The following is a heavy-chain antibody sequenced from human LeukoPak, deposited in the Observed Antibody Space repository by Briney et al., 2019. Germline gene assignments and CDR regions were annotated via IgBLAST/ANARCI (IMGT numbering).Heavy chain of an antibody. Sequence: GGSLRLSCAASGFTFSGYGMQWVRQAPGKGLDWVAVISHDGSHKYYADSVKGRITIARDNSKNTLNLQMNSLRAEDTAVYYGAKDRGTGYSTDASDVWGPGTMVTVSS. J-gene: IGHJ3*01. CDR2: ISHDGSHK. CDR3: AKDRGTGYSTDASDV. D-gene: IGHD3/OR15-3a*01. CDR1: GFTFSGYG. V-gene: IGHV3-30*18.